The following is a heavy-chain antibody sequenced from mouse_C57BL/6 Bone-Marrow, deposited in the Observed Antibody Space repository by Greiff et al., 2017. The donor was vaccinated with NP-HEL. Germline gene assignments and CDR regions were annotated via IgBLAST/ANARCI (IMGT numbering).Heavy chain of an antibody. V-gene: IGHV1-42*01. CDR1: GCSFTGYY. J-gene: IGHJ2*01. CDR2: INPSTGGT. CDR3: ARSFITTVVEGDY. D-gene: IGHD1-1*01. Sequence: DVQLQESGPELVKPGASVKISCKASGCSFTGYYMNWVKQSPEKSLEWIGEINPSTGGTTYNQKFKAKATLTVDKSSSTAYMQLKSLTSEDSAVYYCARSFITTVVEGDYWGQGTTLTVSS.